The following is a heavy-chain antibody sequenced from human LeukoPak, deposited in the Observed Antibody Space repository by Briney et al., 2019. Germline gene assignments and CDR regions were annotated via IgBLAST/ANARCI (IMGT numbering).Heavy chain of an antibody. CDR2: INHSGST. J-gene: IGHJ6*03. CDR3: ARRGNWNYYYYYMDV. V-gene: IGHV4-34*01. D-gene: IGHD1-1*01. CDR1: GGSFSSYY. Sequence: SETLSLTCAVYGGSFSSYYWSWIRRPPGKGLEWIGAINHSGSTNYNPALKSGGTISLETYKKQISLKLSSVTAADTAVYYCARRGNWNYYYYYMDVWGKGTTVTVSS.